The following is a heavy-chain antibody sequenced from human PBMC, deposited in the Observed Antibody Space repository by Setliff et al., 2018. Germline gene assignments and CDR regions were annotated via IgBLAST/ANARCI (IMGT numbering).Heavy chain of an antibody. Sequence: LSLTCAVYGGSFSGYYWSWIRQPPGKGLEWIGEINHSGSTNYNPSLKSRVTISVDTSKNQFSLKLSSVTAADTAVYHCARGRIQLWKYYFDYWGQGTLVTVSS. D-gene: IGHD5-18*01. J-gene: IGHJ4*02. CDR3: ARGRIQLWKYYFDY. V-gene: IGHV4-34*01. CDR1: GGSFSGYY. CDR2: INHSGST.